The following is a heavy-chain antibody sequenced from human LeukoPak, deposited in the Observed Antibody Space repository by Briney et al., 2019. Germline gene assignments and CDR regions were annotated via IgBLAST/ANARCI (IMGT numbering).Heavy chain of an antibody. Sequence: ASVKVSCKASGYTFTGYYMHWVRQAPGQGLEWMGRINPNNGGTNYAQKFQGRVTMTRDTSITTAYMELSRLRSDDTAVYYCARSNVAVAGNDYWGQGTLVTVSS. J-gene: IGHJ4*02. CDR2: INPNNGGT. V-gene: IGHV1-2*06. CDR1: GYTFTGYY. D-gene: IGHD6-19*01. CDR3: ARSNVAVAGNDY.